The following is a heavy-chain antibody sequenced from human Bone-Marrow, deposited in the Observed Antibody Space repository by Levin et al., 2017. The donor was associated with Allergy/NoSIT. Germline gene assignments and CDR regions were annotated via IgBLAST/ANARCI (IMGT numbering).Heavy chain of an antibody. Sequence: GESLKISCKGSGYSFSNYWIDWVRQMPGKGLEWMGIIYPGYSETKYSPSFQGRVTISADKSLNTAYLQWSSLEASDTAMYYCARHRVVTFNDGFDVWGQGTSVTVSS. V-gene: IGHV5-51*01. J-gene: IGHJ3*01. CDR2: IYPGYSET. CDR3: ARHRVVTFNDGFDV. D-gene: IGHD2-15*01. CDR1: GYSFSNYW.